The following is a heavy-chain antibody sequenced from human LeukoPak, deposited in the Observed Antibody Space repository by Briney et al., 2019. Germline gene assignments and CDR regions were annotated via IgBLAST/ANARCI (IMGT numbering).Heavy chain of an antibody. Sequence: SVKVSCKASGGTFSSYAISWVRQAPGQGLEWMGGIIPIFGTANYAQKFQGRVTITADESTSTAYMELSSLRSEDTAVCYCARDRSARYCSSTSCYKGSWFDPWGQGTLVTVSS. V-gene: IGHV1-69*01. CDR1: GGTFSSYA. CDR3: ARDRSARYCSSTSCYKGSWFDP. CDR2: IIPIFGTA. J-gene: IGHJ5*02. D-gene: IGHD2-2*02.